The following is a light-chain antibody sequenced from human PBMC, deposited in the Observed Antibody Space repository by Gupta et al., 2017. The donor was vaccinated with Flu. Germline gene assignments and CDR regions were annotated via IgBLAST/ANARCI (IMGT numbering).Light chain of an antibody. CDR3: AAWDDSLNGHYV. J-gene: IGLJ1*01. CDR2: SNN. Sequence: QSVLAQPPSASGTPGQSVTSSCSGISSNIGSNTVNWYQQVPGTAPKLLIYSNNQRPSGVPDRFSGSKSGTSASLAISGLQSEDEADYYCAAWDDSLNGHYVVGTGTKVTVL. CDR1: SSNIGSNT. V-gene: IGLV1-44*01.